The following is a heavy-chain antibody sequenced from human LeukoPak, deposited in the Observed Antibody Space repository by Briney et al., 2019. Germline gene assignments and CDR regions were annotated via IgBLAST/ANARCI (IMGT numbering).Heavy chain of an antibody. CDR2: ISAYNGNT. J-gene: IGHJ4*02. D-gene: IGHD3-22*01. Sequence: AAVKVSCKASGYTFTSYGISWVRQAPGQGLEWMGRISAYNGNTNYAQKLQGRVTMTTDTSTSTAYMELRSLRSDDTAVYYCARASITMIVVVPDDYWGQGTLVTVSS. V-gene: IGHV1-18*01. CDR1: GYTFTSYG. CDR3: ARASITMIVVVPDDY.